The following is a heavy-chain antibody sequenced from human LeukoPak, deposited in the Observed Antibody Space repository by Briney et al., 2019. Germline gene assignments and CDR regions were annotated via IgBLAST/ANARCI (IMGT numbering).Heavy chain of an antibody. CDR2: ISGSGGST. V-gene: IGHV3-23*01. D-gene: IGHD6-19*01. CDR1: GFTFSSYA. J-gene: IGHJ4*02. Sequence: GGSLRLSCAGSGFTFSSYAMSWVRQAPGKGLEWVSAISGSGGSTYYADSVKGRFTISRDNSKNTLYLQMNSLRAEDTAVYYCAKVLAVAGYEADYWGQGTLVTVSS. CDR3: AKVLAVAGYEADY.